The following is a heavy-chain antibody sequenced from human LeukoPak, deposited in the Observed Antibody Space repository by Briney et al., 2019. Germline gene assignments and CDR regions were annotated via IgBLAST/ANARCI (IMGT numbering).Heavy chain of an antibody. CDR2: ISGNGGST. CDR1: GLTFSSYA. J-gene: IGHJ5*02. D-gene: IGHD2-2*01. CDR3: ARGPAARWLDP. Sequence: GGSLNSSCAASGLTFSSYAMSWVRQAPGKGLESVSTISGNGGSTYYADSVEGRFTISRDNSKNTLYLQMTSLRAEDTALYYCARGPAARWLDPWGQPGILSVSS. V-gene: IGHV3-23*01.